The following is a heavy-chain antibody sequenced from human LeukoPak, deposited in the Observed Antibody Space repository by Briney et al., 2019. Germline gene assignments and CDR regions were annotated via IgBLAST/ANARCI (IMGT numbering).Heavy chain of an antibody. Sequence: GESLKISCKASGYHFTRNWIAWLRHVPGQGLEWMGFIFPGDSNARYNPSFQGHVTISADKSETTAVLQWASLRASDTAIYYCAICPHRSSYSWYFDNWGQGTQVSVST. CDR2: IFPGDSNA. D-gene: IGHD6-13*01. V-gene: IGHV5-51*01. CDR3: AICPHRSSYSWYFDN. CDR1: GYHFTRNW. J-gene: IGHJ4*02.